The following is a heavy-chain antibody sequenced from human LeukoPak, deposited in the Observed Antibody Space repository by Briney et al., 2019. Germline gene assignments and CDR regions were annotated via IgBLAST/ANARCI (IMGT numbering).Heavy chain of an antibody. Sequence: WVANIKQDGNEKHYVDSVKGRFTISRDNAKNSLFLQMNSLRDEDTAVYYCARDQGSIPLDSWGQGTLVTVSS. D-gene: IGHD6-13*01. CDR3: ARDQGSIPLDS. V-gene: IGHV3-7*01. J-gene: IGHJ4*02. CDR2: IKQDGNEK.